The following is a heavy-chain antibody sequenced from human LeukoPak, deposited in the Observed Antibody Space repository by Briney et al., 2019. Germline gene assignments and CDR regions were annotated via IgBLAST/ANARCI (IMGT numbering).Heavy chain of an antibody. D-gene: IGHD5-18*01. V-gene: IGHV4-34*01. Sequence: PSETLSLTCAVYGGSFSGYYWSWIRQPPGKGLEWIGEINHSGSTNYNPSLKSRVTISVDTSKNQFSLKLSSVTAADTAVYYCARALGYNYGGRDSWGQGTLVTVSS. J-gene: IGHJ4*02. CDR2: INHSGST. CDR3: ARALGYNYGGRDS. CDR1: GGSFSGYY.